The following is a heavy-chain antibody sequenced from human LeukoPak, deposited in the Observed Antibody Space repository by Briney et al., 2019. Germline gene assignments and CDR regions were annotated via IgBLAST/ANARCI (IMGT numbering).Heavy chain of an antibody. CDR3: ARDDGTTSLDH. D-gene: IGHD1-7*01. Sequence: SETLSLTCTVSGGSISSYYWSWIRQPPGKGLEWIGYIYYSGNTNYNPSLKSRVTISVDTSKNQFSLKLSSVTAADTAVYYCARDDGTTSLDHWGQGTLVTVSS. CDR1: GGSISSYY. CDR2: IYYSGNT. J-gene: IGHJ4*02. V-gene: IGHV4-59*12.